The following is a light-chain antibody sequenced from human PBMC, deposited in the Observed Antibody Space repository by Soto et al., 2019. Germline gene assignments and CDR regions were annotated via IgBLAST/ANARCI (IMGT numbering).Light chain of an antibody. Sequence: QTVLTQPPSVSGAPGQRVTISFTGSSSNIGAGYDVHWYQQLPGTAPKLFIYGNSNRPSGVPDRFSGSKSGTSASLAITGLQAEDEADYYCQSYDSSLSGSVFGGGTKLTVL. CDR1: SSNIGAGYD. J-gene: IGLJ2*01. CDR3: QSYDSSLSGSV. V-gene: IGLV1-40*01. CDR2: GNS.